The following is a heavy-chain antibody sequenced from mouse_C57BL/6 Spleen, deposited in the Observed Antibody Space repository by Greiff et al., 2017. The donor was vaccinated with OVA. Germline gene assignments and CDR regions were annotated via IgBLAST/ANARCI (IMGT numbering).Heavy chain of an antibody. CDR2: IWGVGST. J-gene: IGHJ4*01. D-gene: IGHD2-2*01. CDR1: GFSLTSYG. Sequence: VKLVESGPGLVAPSQSLSITCTVSGFSLTSYGVDWVRQSPGKGLEWLGVIWGVGSTNYNSALKSRLSISKDNSKSQVFLKMNSLQTDDTAMYYCARSTMVPLYAMDYWGQGTSVTVSS. CDR3: ARSTMVPLYAMDY. V-gene: IGHV2-6*01.